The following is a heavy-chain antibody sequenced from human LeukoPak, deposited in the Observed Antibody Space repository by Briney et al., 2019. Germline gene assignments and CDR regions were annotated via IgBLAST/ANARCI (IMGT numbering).Heavy chain of an antibody. CDR3: ARGGCSGGSCYSGSNKYMDV. J-gene: IGHJ6*03. CDR2: IDTSGNT. V-gene: IGHV4-4*07. D-gene: IGHD2-15*01. CDR1: GGSIRSYY. Sequence: PSETLSLTCTVSGGSIRSYYWSWIRQPAGKGLEWIGRIDTSGNTNYNPSLKSRVTMPVDTSKNQFSLKLSSVTAADTAVYYCARGGCSGGSCYSGSNKYMDVWGKGTTVTVSS.